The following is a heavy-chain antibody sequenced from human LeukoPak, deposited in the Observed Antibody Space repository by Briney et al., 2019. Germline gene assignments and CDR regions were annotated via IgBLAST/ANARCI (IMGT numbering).Heavy chain of an antibody. V-gene: IGHV3-21*01. D-gene: IGHD5-12*01. CDR3: ARPRATGYDWEY. CDR2: ISSTSSYI. Sequence: GGSLRLSCAASGFTFSSYTMNWVRQAPGKGLEWVSSISSTSSYIYYADSVKGRFTISRDNAKNSLYLQMYSLRAEDTAVYYCARPRATGYDWEYWGQGTLVTVSS. J-gene: IGHJ4*02. CDR1: GFTFSSYT.